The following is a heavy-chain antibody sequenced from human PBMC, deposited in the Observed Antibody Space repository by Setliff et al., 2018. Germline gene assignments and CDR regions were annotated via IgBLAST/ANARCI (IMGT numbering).Heavy chain of an antibody. V-gene: IGHV4-30-4*08. Sequence: NPSETLSLTCTVSGGSISSGDYYWSWIRQPPGKGLEWIGYIYSSGSTYYNPSLKSRVSISVDTSKNQFSLKLSSVTAADTAVYYCARESRYYYDHLGTLDYWGQGTLVTVSA. CDR1: GGSISSGDYY. D-gene: IGHD3-22*01. J-gene: IGHJ4*02. CDR3: ARESRYYYDHLGTLDY. CDR2: IYSSGST.